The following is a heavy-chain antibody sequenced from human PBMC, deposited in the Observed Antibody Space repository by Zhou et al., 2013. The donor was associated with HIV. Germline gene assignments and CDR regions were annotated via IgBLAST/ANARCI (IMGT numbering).Heavy chain of an antibody. J-gene: IGHJ4*02. D-gene: IGHD6-13*01. CDR2: INPSGGST. CDR1: GYTFTTYY. V-gene: IGHV1-46*01. Sequence: QAQLVQSGAEVKKPGASVKVSCKASGYTFTTYYIHWVRQAPGQGLEWMGTINPSGGSTIFAQKFQGRVTMTRDTSTSTVYMELSSLRSEDTAVYYCARGLGSRWYTVGYWGQGTLVTVSS. CDR3: ARGLGSRWYTVGY.